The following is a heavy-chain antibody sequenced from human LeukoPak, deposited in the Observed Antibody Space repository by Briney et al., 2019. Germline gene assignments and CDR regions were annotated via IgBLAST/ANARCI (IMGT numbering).Heavy chain of an antibody. D-gene: IGHD3-16*02. CDR2: INHSGST. J-gene: IGHJ4*02. CDR1: GGSFSGYY. CDR3: ARRSYYDYVWGSYRQGYYFDY. Sequence: SETLSLTCAVYGGSFSGYYWSWIRQPPGKGLEWIGEINHSGSTNYNPSLKSRVTISVDTSKNQFSLKLSSVTAADTAVHYCARRSYYDYVWGSYRQGYYFDYWGQGTLVTVSS. V-gene: IGHV4-34*01.